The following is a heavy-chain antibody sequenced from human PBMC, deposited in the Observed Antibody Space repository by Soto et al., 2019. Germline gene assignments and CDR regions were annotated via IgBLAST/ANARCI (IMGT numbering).Heavy chain of an antibody. CDR2: IWYDGSNK. CDR3: ARERDGEFDY. Sequence: QVQLVESGGGVVQPGRSLRLSYAASGFTFSSYGMHWVRQAPGKGLEWVAVIWYDGSNKYYADSVKGRFTISRDNSKNTLYLQMNSLRAEDTAVYYCARERDGEFDYWGQGTLVTVSS. D-gene: IGHD4-17*01. J-gene: IGHJ4*02. V-gene: IGHV3-33*01. CDR1: GFTFSSYG.